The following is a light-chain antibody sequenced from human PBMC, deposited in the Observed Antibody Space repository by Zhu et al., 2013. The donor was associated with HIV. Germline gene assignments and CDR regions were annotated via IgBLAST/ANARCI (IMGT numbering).Light chain of an antibody. V-gene: IGKV4-1*01. CDR2: WAS. CDR3: QQYFNSPWT. Sequence: VLTQSPGTLSLSPGERATLSCRASQSVRKNYLAWYQQRPGQPPKLLLYWASTRESGVPDRFIGSGSGTVFTLVITRLQAEDVGLYFCQQYFNSPWTFGQGTKVEIK. CDR1: QSVRKNY. J-gene: IGKJ1*01.